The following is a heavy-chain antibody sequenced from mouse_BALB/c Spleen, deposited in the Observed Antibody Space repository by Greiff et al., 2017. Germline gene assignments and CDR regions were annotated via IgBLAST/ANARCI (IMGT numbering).Heavy chain of an antibody. Sequence: QVQLKESGAELVRPGTSVKVSCKASGYAFTNYLIEWVKQRPGQGLEWIGVINPGSGGTNYNEKFKGKATLTADKSSSTAYMQLSSLTSDDSAVYFCARYRYDYAMDYWGQGTSVTVSS. D-gene: IGHD2-14*01. CDR2: INPGSGGT. J-gene: IGHJ4*01. CDR1: GYAFTNYL. V-gene: IGHV1-54*01. CDR3: ARYRYDYAMDY.